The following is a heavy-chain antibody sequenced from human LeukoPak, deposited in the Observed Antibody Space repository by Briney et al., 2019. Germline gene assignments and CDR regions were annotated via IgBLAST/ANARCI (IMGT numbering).Heavy chain of an antibody. CDR3: ARVTYYDSSGYYFFDY. CDR1: GYTFNSFY. V-gene: IGHV1-69*13. D-gene: IGHD3-22*01. CDR2: IIPIFGTA. Sequence: ASVKVSCKASGYTFNSFYIHWVRQAPGQGLEWMGGIIPIFGTANYAQKFQGRVTITADESTSTAYMELSSLRSEDTAVYYCARVTYYDSSGYYFFDYWGQGTLVTVSS. J-gene: IGHJ4*02.